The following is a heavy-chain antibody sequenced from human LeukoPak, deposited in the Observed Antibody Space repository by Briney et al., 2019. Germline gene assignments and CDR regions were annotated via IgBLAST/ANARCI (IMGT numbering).Heavy chain of an antibody. CDR2: INPSGGST. D-gene: IGHD6-19*01. V-gene: IGHV1-46*01. CDR3: ARVPAVAGIFDY. CDR1: GYTFTSYY. J-gene: IGHJ4*02. Sequence: ASVKVSCKASGYTFTSYYMHWMRQAPGQGLEWMGIINPSGGSTSYAQKFQGRVTMTRDTSTSTVYMELSSLRSEDTAVYYCARVPAVAGIFDYWGQGTLVTVSS.